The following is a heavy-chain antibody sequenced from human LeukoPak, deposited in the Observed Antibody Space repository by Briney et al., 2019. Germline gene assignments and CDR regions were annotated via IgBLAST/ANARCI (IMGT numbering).Heavy chain of an antibody. D-gene: IGHD6-19*01. CDR3: ARGYSSGWYVHGPFDP. J-gene: IGHJ5*02. CDR1: GYTFTGYY. Sequence: ASVKVSCKASGYTFTGYYMHWLRQAPGQGLEWMGWINPNSGGTNYAQKFQGWVTMTRDTSISTAYMELSRLRSDDTAVYYCARGYSSGWYVHGPFDPWGQGTLVTVSS. V-gene: IGHV1-2*04. CDR2: INPNSGGT.